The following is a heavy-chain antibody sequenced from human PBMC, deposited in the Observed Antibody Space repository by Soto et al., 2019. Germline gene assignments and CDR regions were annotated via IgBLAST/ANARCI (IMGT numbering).Heavy chain of an antibody. Sequence: SETLSLTCTVSGGSLSSYSWSWIRQPPGKGLEWIGYIYYSGSTNYNPSLKSRVTISVDTSKNQFSLKLSSVTAADTAVYYCASYDFWSGYGYFDYWGQGTLVTVSS. V-gene: IGHV4-59*01. CDR1: GGSLSSYS. CDR2: IYYSGST. D-gene: IGHD3-3*01. J-gene: IGHJ4*02. CDR3: ASYDFWSGYGYFDY.